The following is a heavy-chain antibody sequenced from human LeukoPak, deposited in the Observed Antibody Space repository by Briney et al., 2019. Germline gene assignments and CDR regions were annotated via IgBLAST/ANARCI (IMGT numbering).Heavy chain of an antibody. CDR3: ARHRVGYYGSGRPFDY. D-gene: IGHD3-10*01. CDR2: MNPNSGNT. V-gene: IGHV1-8*03. CDR1: GYTFTGYY. J-gene: IGHJ4*02. Sequence: ASVKVSCKASGYTFTGYYIHWVRQATGQGLEWMGWMNPNSGNTGYAQKFQGRVTITRNTSISTAYMELSSLRSEDTAVYYCARHRVGYYGSGRPFDYWGQGTLVTVSS.